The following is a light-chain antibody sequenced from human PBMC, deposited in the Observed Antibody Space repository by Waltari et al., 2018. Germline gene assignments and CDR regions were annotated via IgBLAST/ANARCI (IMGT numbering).Light chain of an antibody. CDR2: QDV. CDR3: QAWDGNTVI. Sequence: SYVLNQPPSVSVSPGQTASITCPGANLRAQYASWYQQKAGQPPVLIIYQDVERPSSIPDRFSASNSGTTATLTISGTQALDEADYYCQAWDGNTVIFGGGTRLTVL. V-gene: IGLV3-1*01. CDR1: NLRAQY. J-gene: IGLJ2*01.